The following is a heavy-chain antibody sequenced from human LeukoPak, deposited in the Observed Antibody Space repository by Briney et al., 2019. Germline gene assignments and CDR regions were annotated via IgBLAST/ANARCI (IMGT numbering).Heavy chain of an antibody. CDR1: GGSFSGYY. Sequence: SETLSLTCAVYGGSFSGYYWSWIRQPPGKGLEWIGEINHSGSTNYNPSLKSRVTISVDTSKNQFSLKLSSVTAADTAVYYCARQIVRGPWFGQYYYMDVWGKGTTVTISS. CDR2: INHSGST. V-gene: IGHV4-34*01. CDR3: ARQIVRGPWFGQYYYMDV. D-gene: IGHD3-10*01. J-gene: IGHJ6*03.